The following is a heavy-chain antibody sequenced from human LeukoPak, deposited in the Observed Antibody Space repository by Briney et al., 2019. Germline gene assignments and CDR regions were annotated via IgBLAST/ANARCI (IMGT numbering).Heavy chain of an antibody. CDR1: GFTFSIYW. CDR2: INTDGNTT. CDR3: SRENYHSFAY. J-gene: IGHJ4*02. Sequence: PGGSLRLSCAASGFTFSIYWMPWVRQAPRQGLVWDSRINTDGNTTAYADSVKGRFTISRDNAENTLYLQMNRLRAEDTAVYYCSRENYHSFAYWGQGTLVTVSS. D-gene: IGHD1-7*01. V-gene: IGHV3-74*01.